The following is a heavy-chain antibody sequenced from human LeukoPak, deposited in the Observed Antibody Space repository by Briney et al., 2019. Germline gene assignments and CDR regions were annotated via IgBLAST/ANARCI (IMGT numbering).Heavy chain of an antibody. CDR1: GFTVSSNY. D-gene: IGHD3-10*01. V-gene: IGHV3-53*01. Sequence: PGGPLRLSCAASGFTVSSNYMSWVRQAPGKGLEWVSVIYSGGSTYYADSVKGRFTISRDNSKNTLYLQMNSLRAEDTSVYYCARDLFGRQSDYWGQGTLVTVSS. CDR2: IYSGGST. CDR3: ARDLFGRQSDY. J-gene: IGHJ4*02.